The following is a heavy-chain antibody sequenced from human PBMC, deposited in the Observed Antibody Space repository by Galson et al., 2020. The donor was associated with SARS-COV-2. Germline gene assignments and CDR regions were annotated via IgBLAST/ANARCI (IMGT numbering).Heavy chain of an antibody. V-gene: IGHV4-30-4*08. Sequence: SETLSLTCTVSGGSISNADYYWSWIRQPPGKGLEWIGYIYYSRSTYYNPSLKSRVIISLDTSKNQFSLKLSSVTAADTAVYYCARGRLAPDDGILTGYEIYYYYYMDVWGKGTTVTISS. CDR1: GGSISNADYY. D-gene: IGHD3-9*01. CDR3: ARGRLAPDDGILTGYEIYYYYYMDV. J-gene: IGHJ6*03. CDR2: IYYSRST.